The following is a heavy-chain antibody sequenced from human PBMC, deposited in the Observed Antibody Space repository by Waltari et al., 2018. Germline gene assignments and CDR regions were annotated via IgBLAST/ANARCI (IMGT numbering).Heavy chain of an antibody. CDR1: GGSITSGGHY. D-gene: IGHD2-8*01. CDR3: ARLIDCSNGACGYWYFDV. CDR2: VYNSGTA. V-gene: IGHV4-39*01. J-gene: IGHJ2*01. Sequence: QLQLHESGPGLVKPSQTLSLTCSVSGGSITSGGHYWARLRQPPGKGLEWIGSVYNSGTASYNPSLQSRVAISVDTSKNQFSLNLNSVTAADTAVYYCARLIDCSNGACGYWYFDVWGRGTLGSVS.